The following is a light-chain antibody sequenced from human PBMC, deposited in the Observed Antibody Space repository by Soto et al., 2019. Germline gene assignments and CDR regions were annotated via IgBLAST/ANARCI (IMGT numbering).Light chain of an antibody. CDR2: GIS. CDR1: QSVNSN. CDR3: QQRTNWRDT. Sequence: ETVRTESPAILPVCPGEGATLSCRASQSVNSNYLAWYQQHPGQPPRLLIYGISTRATGIPARFSGSGSGTEFSLTISSLQSEDFTVSYCQQRTNWRDTFGQGTRLEIK. V-gene: IGKV3-15*01. J-gene: IGKJ5*01.